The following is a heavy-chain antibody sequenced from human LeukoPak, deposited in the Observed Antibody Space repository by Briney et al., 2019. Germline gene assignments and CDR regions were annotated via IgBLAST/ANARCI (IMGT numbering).Heavy chain of an antibody. Sequence: PGGSLRLSCEASGFTFSNYGMHWVRQAPGKGLEWVAVIWNDGHKKFFADSVQGRFSIARDNSNNILHLEMNSLRAEDTAMYYCAQQYDDNYQYWFFDLWGRGTLVTVSS. V-gene: IGHV3-33*06. J-gene: IGHJ2*01. CDR2: IWNDGHKK. D-gene: IGHD5-24*01. CDR3: AQQYDDNYQYWFFDL. CDR1: GFTFSNYG.